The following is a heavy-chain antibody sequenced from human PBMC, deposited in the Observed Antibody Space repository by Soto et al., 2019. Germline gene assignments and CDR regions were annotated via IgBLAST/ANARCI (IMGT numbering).Heavy chain of an antibody. CDR3: ARAYCSSTSCYLFDY. V-gene: IGHV4-31*03. CDR1: GDSISSGGYY. Sequence: PSETLSLTCTVSGDSISSGGYYWSWIRQHPGKGLEWIGYIYYSGSTYYNPSLKSRVTISVDTSKNQFSLKLSSVTAADTAVYYCARAYCSSTSCYLFDYWGQGTLVTVSS. D-gene: IGHD2-2*01. CDR2: IYYSGST. J-gene: IGHJ4*02.